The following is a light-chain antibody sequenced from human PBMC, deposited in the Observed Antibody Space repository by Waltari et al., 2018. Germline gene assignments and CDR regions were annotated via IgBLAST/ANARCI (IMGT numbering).Light chain of an antibody. V-gene: IGLV1-51*02. CDR2: ENN. CDR1: RSKIGTHY. Sequence: QSVLTQPPSVSAAPGPTVTISCSADRSKIGTHYVSWYQHFPGTAPKLLIYENNRRPSGIPDRFSGSKSGTSATLGITGLQTGDEADYYCGTWDASLGGIFGTGTKVTVL. CDR3: GTWDASLGGI. J-gene: IGLJ1*01.